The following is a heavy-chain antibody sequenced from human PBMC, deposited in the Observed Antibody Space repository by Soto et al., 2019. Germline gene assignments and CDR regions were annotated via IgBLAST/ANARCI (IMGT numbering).Heavy chain of an antibody. J-gene: IGHJ6*02. CDR2: IIPILNSP. D-gene: IGHD2-2*01. V-gene: IGHV1-69*01. CDR1: GGTFGSYA. Sequence: QVQLVQSGAEVKKPGSSVKVSCKASGGTFGSYAITWVRRAPGQGLEWLGGIIPILNSPDYAQKFQARVVITADEITNTAYMELNSLRFDDTAVYYCAREAPYCTSATCPKFYDMDVWSQGTTVTVAS. CDR3: AREAPYCTSATCPKFYDMDV.